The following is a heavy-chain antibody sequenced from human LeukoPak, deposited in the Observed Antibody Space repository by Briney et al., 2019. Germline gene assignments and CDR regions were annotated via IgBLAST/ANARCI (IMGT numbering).Heavy chain of an antibody. CDR2: IIPILGIA. CDR3: ARAAYDFWSGYYLNY. J-gene: IGHJ4*02. D-gene: IGHD3-3*01. CDR1: VGTFSSYA. V-gene: IGHV1-69*04. Sequence: ASVKVSCKASVGTFSSYAISWVRQAPGQGLEWMGRIIPILGIANYAQKFQGRVTITADKSTSTAYMELSSLRSEDTAVYYCARAAYDFWSGYYLNYWGQGTLVTVSS.